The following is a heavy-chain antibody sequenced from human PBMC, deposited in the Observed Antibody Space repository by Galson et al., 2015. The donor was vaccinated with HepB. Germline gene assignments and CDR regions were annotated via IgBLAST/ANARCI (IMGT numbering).Heavy chain of an antibody. V-gene: IGHV1-69*04. CDR2: IVPVLDVA. CDR3: ARARDAGTYLYYYYGMAV. D-gene: IGHD1-26*01. CDR1: GGTFSSYA. J-gene: IGHJ6*02. Sequence: SVKVSCKASGGTFSSYAISWVRQAPGQGLEWMGRIVPVLDVANYAQSFQGRVTITADKSTNTAYMELSRLRSEDTAVYYCARARDAGTYLYYYYGMAVLGQGTTVTVSS.